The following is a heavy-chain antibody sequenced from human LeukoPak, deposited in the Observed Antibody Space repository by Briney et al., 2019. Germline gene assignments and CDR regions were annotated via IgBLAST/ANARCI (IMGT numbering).Heavy chain of an antibody. V-gene: IGHV3-43*01. D-gene: IGHD5-18*01. CDR1: GFTFDDYT. CDR2: ISWDGGST. CDR3: AKDMNSVDTSYFDY. Sequence: GGSLRLSCAASGFTFDDYTMHWVRQAPGRGLEWVSLISWDGGSTYYADSVKGRFTISGDNSKNSLYLQMNSLRTEDTALYYCAKDMNSVDTSYFDYWGQGTLVTVSS. J-gene: IGHJ4*02.